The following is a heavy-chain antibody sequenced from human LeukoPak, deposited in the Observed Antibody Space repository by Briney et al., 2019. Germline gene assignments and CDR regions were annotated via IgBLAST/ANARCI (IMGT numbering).Heavy chain of an antibody. CDR1: RFTFSNYW. Sequence: GGSLRLSCGASRFTFSNYWMSWVRQPAGKGLEWVANINQGGSEKYYLNSVKGRFTISRDNAKNSLYLQMNSLRADDTAIYYCVRDGSGYDYWGQGTLVTVSS. V-gene: IGHV3-7*05. CDR3: VRDGSGYDY. CDR2: INQGGSEK. D-gene: IGHD6-19*01. J-gene: IGHJ4*02.